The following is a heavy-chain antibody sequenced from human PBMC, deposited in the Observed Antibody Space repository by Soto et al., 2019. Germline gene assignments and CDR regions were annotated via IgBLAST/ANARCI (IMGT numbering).Heavy chain of an antibody. V-gene: IGHV1-18*04. J-gene: IGHJ4*02. D-gene: IGHD2-15*01. CDR1: GYTFTSYG. CDR2: ISAYNGNT. CDR3: ARAPPADCSGGSCYSWFYFDY. Sequence: QVQLVQSGAEVKKPGASVKVSCKASGYTFTSYGISWVRQAPGQGLEWMGWISAYNGNTNYAQKLQGRVTMTTDTPTSTAYMELRSLRSDDTAVYYCARAPPADCSGGSCYSWFYFDYWVQGTLVTVSS.